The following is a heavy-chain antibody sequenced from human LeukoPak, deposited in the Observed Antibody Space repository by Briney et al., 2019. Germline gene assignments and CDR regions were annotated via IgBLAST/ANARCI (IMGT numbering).Heavy chain of an antibody. Sequence: SETLSLTCAVYGGSFSGYYWSWIRQPPGKGLEWIGEINHSGSTNYNPSLKSRVTISVDTSKNQFSLKLSSVTAADTAVYYCARATRIGGACDYWGQGTLVTVSS. J-gene: IGHJ4*02. CDR3: ARATRIGGACDY. D-gene: IGHD1-26*01. V-gene: IGHV4-34*01. CDR1: GGSFSGYY. CDR2: INHSGST.